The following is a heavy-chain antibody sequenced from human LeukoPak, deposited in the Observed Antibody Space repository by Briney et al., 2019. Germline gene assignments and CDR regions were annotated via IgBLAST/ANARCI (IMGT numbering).Heavy chain of an antibody. V-gene: IGHV3-21*01. CDR2: ISSSTSYI. J-gene: IGHJ6*04. CDR3: ARGVEPASMDV. CDR1: EFTFISYS. Sequence: GGSLRLSCAASEFTFISYSINWVRQAPGKGLEWVSSISSSTSYIYYADSVKGRFTISRDNAKNSLYLQMNSLRAEDTAVYYCARGVEPASMDVWGKGTTVTVPS. D-gene: IGHD1-14*01.